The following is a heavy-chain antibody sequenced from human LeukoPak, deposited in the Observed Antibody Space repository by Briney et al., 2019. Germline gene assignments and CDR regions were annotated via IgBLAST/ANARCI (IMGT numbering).Heavy chain of an antibody. J-gene: IGHJ4*02. D-gene: IGHD4-23*01. V-gene: IGHV3-74*01. Sequence: GGSLRLSCAASGFTFSNHWMHWVRQTPEKGLVWVSNISPDGSRTDYADSVKGRFTISRDNAKNTLYLQMNSLRVEDTAAYYCARGRPHGNDYWGQGTLVTVSS. CDR1: GFTFSNHW. CDR3: ARGRPHGNDY. CDR2: ISPDGSRT.